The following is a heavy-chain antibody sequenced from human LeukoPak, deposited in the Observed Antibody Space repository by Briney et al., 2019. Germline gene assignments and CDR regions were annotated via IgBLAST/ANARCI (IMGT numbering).Heavy chain of an antibody. CDR2: ISAYNGNT. J-gene: IGHJ4*02. CDR3: ARWRLYSNFVDY. V-gene: IGHV1-18*01. CDR1: GYTFTSYG. Sequence: ASVKVSCKASGYTFTSYGISWVRQAPGQGLEWMGWISAYNGNTNYAQKLQGRVTMTADTSTSTAYMELRSLRSDGTAVYYCARWRLYSNFVDYWGQGTLVTVSS. D-gene: IGHD4-11*01.